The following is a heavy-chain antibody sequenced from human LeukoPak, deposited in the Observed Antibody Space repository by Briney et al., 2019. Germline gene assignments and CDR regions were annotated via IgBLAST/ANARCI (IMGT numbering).Heavy chain of an antibody. D-gene: IGHD3-22*01. V-gene: IGHV4-59*01. Sequence: SETLSLTCTVSGGSISSYYWSWIRQPPGKGLEWIGYIYYSGSTNYNPSLKSRVTISVDTSKNQFSLKLSSVTAADTAVYYCARARGYYDSSGYYSGIVDAFDIWGQGTMVTVSS. CDR3: ARARGYYDSSGYYSGIVDAFDI. J-gene: IGHJ3*02. CDR2: IYYSGST. CDR1: GGSISSYY.